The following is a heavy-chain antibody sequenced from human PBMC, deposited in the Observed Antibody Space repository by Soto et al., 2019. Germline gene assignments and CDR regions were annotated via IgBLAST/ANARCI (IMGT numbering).Heavy chain of an antibody. CDR2: FDPEKGKR. CDR1: AYTFTDLS. J-gene: IGHJ4*02. V-gene: IGHV1-24*01. CDR3: AGSILRVWVLPHFDY. Sequence: QVPLVQSGAEVKKPGASVKVSCKVSAYTFTDLSMHWVRQAPGEGLEWMGGFDPEKGKRIYAQNFQCRVTITEDTSTGTAYMELSSLRSDDTGVYYCAGSILRVWVLPHFDYWGQGTLVSVSS. D-gene: IGHD3-10*01.